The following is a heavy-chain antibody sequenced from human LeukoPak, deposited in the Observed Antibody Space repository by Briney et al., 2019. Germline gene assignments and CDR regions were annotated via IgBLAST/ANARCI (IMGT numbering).Heavy chain of an antibody. J-gene: IGHJ4*02. Sequence: GASVKVSCKASGGTFSSYAISWVRQAPGQGLEWMGWIIPIFGTANYAQKFQGRVTITADESTSTAYMELSSLRSEDTAVYYCARGSYYDSSGFANFDYWGQGTLVTVSS. CDR2: IIPIFGTA. V-gene: IGHV1-69*13. CDR3: ARGSYYDSSGFANFDY. CDR1: GGTFSSYA. D-gene: IGHD3-22*01.